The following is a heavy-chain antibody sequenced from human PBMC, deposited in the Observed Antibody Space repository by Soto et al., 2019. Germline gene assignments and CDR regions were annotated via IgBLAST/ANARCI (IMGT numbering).Heavy chain of an antibody. CDR2: INSDGSST. CDR1: GFTFSSYW. V-gene: IGHV3-74*01. CDR3: ARTTAVPNTLRSRYFFDY. Sequence: GGSLRLSCAASGFTFSSYWMHWVRQAPGKGLVWVSRINSDGSSTSYADSVKGRFTISRDNAKNTLYLQMNSLRAEDTALYYCARTTAVPNTLRSRYFFDYWGQGTLVTVSS. D-gene: IGHD4-17*01. J-gene: IGHJ4*02.